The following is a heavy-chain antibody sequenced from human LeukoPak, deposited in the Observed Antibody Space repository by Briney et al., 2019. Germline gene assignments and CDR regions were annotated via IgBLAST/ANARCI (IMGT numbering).Heavy chain of an antibody. V-gene: IGHV4-39*01. CDR2: IFYSGST. D-gene: IGHD3-3*01. CDR3: ASRRITIFGVVRRFDY. CDR1: GGSISTSGYY. Sequence: PSETLSLTCTVSGGSISTSGYYWGWIRQPPGEGLEWNGTIFYSGSTSYNPSLKGRVTISVDTSKNQFSLKLSSVTAADTAVYYCASRRITIFGVVRRFDYWGQGTLVTVSS. J-gene: IGHJ4*02.